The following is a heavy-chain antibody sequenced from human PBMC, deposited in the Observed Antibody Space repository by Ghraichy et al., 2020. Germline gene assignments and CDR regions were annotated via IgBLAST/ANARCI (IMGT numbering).Heavy chain of an antibody. V-gene: IGHV3-73*01. J-gene: IGHJ6*02. CDR2: IRSKANSYAT. CDR1: GFTFSGSA. CDR3: TRQPLGYYDSSGYSRPYYYYYGMDV. D-gene: IGHD3-22*01. Sequence: GGSLRLSCAASGFTFSGSAMHWVRQASGKGLEWVGRIRSKANSYATAYAASVKGRFTISRDDSKNTAYLQMNSLKTEDTAVYYCTRQPLGYYDSSGYSRPYYYYYGMDVWGQGTTVTVSS.